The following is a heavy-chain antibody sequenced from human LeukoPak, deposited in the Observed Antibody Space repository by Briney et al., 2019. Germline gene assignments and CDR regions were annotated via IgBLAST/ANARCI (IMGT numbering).Heavy chain of an antibody. J-gene: IGHJ4*02. D-gene: IGHD6-6*01. V-gene: IGHV3-21*01. CDR1: GFTFSSYS. CDR2: ISSSSSYI. CDR3: ARDLAKSSSSPVY. Sequence: GGSLRLSCAASGFTFSSYSMNWVRQAPGKGLEWVSSISSSSSYIYYADSVKGRFTISRDDAKNSLYLQMNSLRAEDTAVYYCARDLAKSSSSPVYWGQGTLVTVSS.